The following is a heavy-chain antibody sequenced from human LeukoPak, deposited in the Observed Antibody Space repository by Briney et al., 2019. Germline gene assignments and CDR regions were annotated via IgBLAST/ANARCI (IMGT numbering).Heavy chain of an antibody. Sequence: SETLSLTCTVSGGSISSYYWSWIRQPAGKGLEWIGRIYTSGSTNYNPSLKSRVTMSVDTYKNQFSLKLRSVTAADTAVHYCARQVDGSGPQYYFDYWGQGTLVTVSS. V-gene: IGHV4-4*07. CDR3: ARQVDGSGPQYYFDY. J-gene: IGHJ4*02. D-gene: IGHD6-19*01. CDR1: GGSISSYY. CDR2: IYTSGST.